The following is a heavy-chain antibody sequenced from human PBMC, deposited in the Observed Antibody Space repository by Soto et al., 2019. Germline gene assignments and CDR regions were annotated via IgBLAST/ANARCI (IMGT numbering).Heavy chain of an antibody. D-gene: IGHD3-9*01. V-gene: IGHV4-30-4*01. CDR1: GGSISSGDYY. Sequence: PSETLSLTCTVSGGSISSGDYYWSWIRQPPGKGLEWIGYIYYSGSTYYNPSLKSRVTISVDTSKNQFSLKLSSVTAADTAVYYCARDEVLRYPPDYYYGIDVWGQGTTVTVSS. CDR3: ARDEVLRYPPDYYYGIDV. CDR2: IYYSGST. J-gene: IGHJ6*02.